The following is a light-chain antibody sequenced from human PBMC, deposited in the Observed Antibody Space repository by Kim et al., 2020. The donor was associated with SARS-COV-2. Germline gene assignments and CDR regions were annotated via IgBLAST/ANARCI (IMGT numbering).Light chain of an antibody. CDR1: KLGDKY. Sequence: VSPVQTASITCSGDKLGDKYACWYQQKPGQSPVLVIYQDSKRPSGIPGRFSGSNSGNTATLTISGTQAMDEADYYCQAWDSSTAWVFGGGTQLTVL. CDR2: QDS. J-gene: IGLJ3*02. CDR3: QAWDSSTAWV. V-gene: IGLV3-1*01.